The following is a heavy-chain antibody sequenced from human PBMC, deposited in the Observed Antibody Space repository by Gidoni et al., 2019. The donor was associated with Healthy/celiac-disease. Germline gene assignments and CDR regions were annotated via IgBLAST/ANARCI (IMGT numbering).Heavy chain of an antibody. J-gene: IGHJ6*02. CDR1: GYTFTSYG. CDR2: ISAYNGNT. V-gene: IGHV1-18*04. CDR3: ARDKELLGYCSSTSCYTPDYYYYGMDV. Sequence: QVQLVQSGAEVKKPGASVKVSCTASGYTFTSYGISWVRQAPGQGLEWMGWISAYNGNTNYAQKLQGRVTMTTDTSTSTAYMELRSLRSDDTAVYYCARDKELLGYCSSTSCYTPDYYYYGMDVWGQGTTVTVSS. D-gene: IGHD2-2*02.